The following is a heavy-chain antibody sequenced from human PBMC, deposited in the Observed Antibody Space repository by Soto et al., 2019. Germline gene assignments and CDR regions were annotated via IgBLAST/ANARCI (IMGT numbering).Heavy chain of an antibody. CDR1: GYTFTSYG. D-gene: IGHD2-2*02. CDR2: INAYNGNT. CDR3: ARALGYCSSTSCYTVWFDP. Sequence: ASVKVSCKASGYTFTSYGISWVRQAPGQGLEWMGWINAYNGNTNYAQKLQGRVTMTTDTSTSTAYMELRSLRSDDTAVYCCARALGYCSSTSCYTVWFDPWGQGTLVTVSS. J-gene: IGHJ5*02. V-gene: IGHV1-18*01.